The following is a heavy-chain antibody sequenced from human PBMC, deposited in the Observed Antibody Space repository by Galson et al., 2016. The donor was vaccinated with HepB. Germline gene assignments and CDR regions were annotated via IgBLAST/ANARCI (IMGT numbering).Heavy chain of an antibody. V-gene: IGHV1-18*01. CDR1: GYTFSAYG. CDR3: ARDSDCSGGNCYFDS. CDR2: ISVYNGNT. J-gene: IGHJ4*03. D-gene: IGHD2-15*01. Sequence: SVKVSCKASGYTFSAYGTTWVRQAPGQGLEWMGWISVYNGNTNYAQRFRGRVTMTTDTSTSTAYMELRSLRSDDTAVYYCARDSDCSGGNCYFDSWGQVTLVTVSS.